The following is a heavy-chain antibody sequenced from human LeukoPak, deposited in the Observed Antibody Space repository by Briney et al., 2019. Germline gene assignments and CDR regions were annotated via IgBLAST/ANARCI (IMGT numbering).Heavy chain of an antibody. CDR1: GLILSTYG. CDR3: ATDAGGHYGNYRNHFDY. V-gene: IGHV3-33*01. CDR2: IWYDGTHI. J-gene: IGHJ4*02. Sequence: PGRSLRLSCAASGLILSTYGVHWVRQAPGKGLEWVAVIWYDGTHIYYGDSVRGRFTISRDNSRDTVYLQMDSVRDEDTAVYYCATDAGGHYGNYRNHFDYWGRGTLVTVCS. D-gene: IGHD4-17*01.